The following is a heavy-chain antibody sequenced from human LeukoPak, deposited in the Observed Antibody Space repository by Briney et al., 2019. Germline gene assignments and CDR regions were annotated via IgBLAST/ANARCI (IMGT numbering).Heavy chain of an antibody. J-gene: IGHJ4*02. CDR3: ARARSTGYYVADY. D-gene: IGHD3-9*01. CDR2: IKQDGSEK. CDR1: GFTFSSYW. V-gene: IGHV3-7*05. Sequence: SGGSLRLSCAASGFTFSSYWMSWVRQAPGKGLEWVANIKQDGSEKYYVDSVKGRFTISRDNAKNSLYLQMNSLRAEDTALYYCARARSTGYYVADYWGQGTLVTVSS.